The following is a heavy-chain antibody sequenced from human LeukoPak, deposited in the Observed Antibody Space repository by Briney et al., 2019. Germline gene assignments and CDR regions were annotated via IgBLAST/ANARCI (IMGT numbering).Heavy chain of an antibody. CDR3: ARERDWSSPFDY. CDR2: IYNSGST. CDR1: GVSMSNYY. D-gene: IGHD1-1*01. J-gene: IGHJ4*02. V-gene: IGHV4-59*01. Sequence: SETLSLTCTVSGVSMSNYYWNWLRQPPGKGLEWIGYIYNSGSTIYNPSLKSRVTIFLDTSKNQFSLKMDSVTAADTAVYFCARERDWSSPFDYWGQGTLVTVSS.